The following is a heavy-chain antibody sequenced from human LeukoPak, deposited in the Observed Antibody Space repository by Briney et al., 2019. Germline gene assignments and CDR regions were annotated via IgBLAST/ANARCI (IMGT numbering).Heavy chain of an antibody. J-gene: IGHJ6*03. CDR2: INHSGST. CDR3: AREGGKDYGNNVYHYYSSRDF. CDR1: GGSFSGYY. V-gene: IGHV4-34*01. D-gene: IGHD4-11*01. Sequence: SETLSLTCAVYGGSFSGYYWSWIRQPPGKGLEWIGEINHSGSTNYNPSLKSRVTISVDTSKNQFSLKLSSVTAADTAVYYCAREGGKDYGNNVYHYYSSRDFWGKGPRVPFS.